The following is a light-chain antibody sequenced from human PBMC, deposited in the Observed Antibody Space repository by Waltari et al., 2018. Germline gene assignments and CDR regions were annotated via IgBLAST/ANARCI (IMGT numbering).Light chain of an antibody. V-gene: IGKV3-11*01. Sequence: EIVLTQSPATLSLSPGERATLSCRASQSVNHYLAWYQQKPGQAPRLLIYDASNRATATPARFSGSGSGTDFTLTISRLEPEDFAVYYCHHRSSWPYTFGQGTKLEIK. CDR3: HHRSSWPYT. CDR1: QSVNHY. J-gene: IGKJ2*01. CDR2: DAS.